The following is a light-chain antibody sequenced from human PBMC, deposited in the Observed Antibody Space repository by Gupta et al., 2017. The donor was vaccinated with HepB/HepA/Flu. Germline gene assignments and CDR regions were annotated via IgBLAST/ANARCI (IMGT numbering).Light chain of an antibody. CDR1: QSISIY. J-gene: IGKJ2*01. CDR3: QQTYSDPTN. Sequence: DIQMTQSPSSLSASVGDRVTITCRPSQSISIYLNWYQQKVGKAPKLLIFGGSDLQSGVQSRFSGSRSETDFTLTISSLQTEDFATYYCQQTYSDPTNVGQGNKMEIK. V-gene: IGKV1-39*01. CDR2: GGS.